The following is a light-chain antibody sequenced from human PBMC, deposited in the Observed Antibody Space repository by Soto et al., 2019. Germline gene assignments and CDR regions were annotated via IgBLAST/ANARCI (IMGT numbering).Light chain of an antibody. Sequence: DIQMTQSPSTLSASVGDXXXXXXXSSQTISSWLAWYQQKPGKAXXLLXXXXXXXXXXXXXXXSGSGSGTDFTLTIXXXXXEDFATXYXXQXXXXXXTXGQGTKV. CDR1: QTISSW. CDR3: XQXXXXXXT. CDR2: XXX. J-gene: IGKJ1*01. V-gene: IGKV1-5*03.